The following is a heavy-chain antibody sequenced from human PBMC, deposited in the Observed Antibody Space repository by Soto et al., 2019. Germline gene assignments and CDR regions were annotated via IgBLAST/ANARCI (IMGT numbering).Heavy chain of an antibody. Sequence: EVQLVESGGGLVKPGGSLRLSCAASGFTFSSYSMNWVRQAPGKGLEWVSSISSSSSYIYYADSVKGRFTISRDNAKNSLYLQMNSLRAEDTAVYYCARDHTGYSYGYGLGYWGQGTLVTVSS. CDR3: ARDHTGYSYGYGLGY. D-gene: IGHD5-18*01. CDR1: GFTFSSYS. V-gene: IGHV3-21*06. J-gene: IGHJ4*02. CDR2: ISSSSSYI.